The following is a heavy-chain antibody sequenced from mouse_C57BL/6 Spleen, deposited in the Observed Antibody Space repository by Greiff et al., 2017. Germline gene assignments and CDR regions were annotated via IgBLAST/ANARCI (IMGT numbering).Heavy chain of an antibody. V-gene: IGHV5-17*01. D-gene: IGHD1-1*01. CDR3: ERRGSSNWYFGV. CDR2: ISSGSSTT. Sequence: EVHLVESGGGLVKPGGSLKLSCAASGFTFSDYGMHWVRQAPEKGLEWVAYISSGSSTTYYADTVKGRITISRDNAKNTLYLQMTSLMSEDTAMYYSERRGSSNWYFGVWGTGTTVTVS. J-gene: IGHJ1*03. CDR1: GFTFSDYG.